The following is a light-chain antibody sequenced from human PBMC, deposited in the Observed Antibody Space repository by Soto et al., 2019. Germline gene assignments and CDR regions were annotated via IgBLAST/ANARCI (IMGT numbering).Light chain of an antibody. CDR1: QSVSRNC. CDR2: GES. J-gene: IGKJ1*01. Sequence: ETGFSQSPGTMSLSPGDRDTLSCGASQSVSRNCLARYQQKPGQAPRLLIYGESIRATGIPDRFSGSGSGTDFTLTIRIREPEDFAMYFCHQYGSSPRTFGQETKVEIK. CDR3: HQYGSSPRT. V-gene: IGKV3-20*01.